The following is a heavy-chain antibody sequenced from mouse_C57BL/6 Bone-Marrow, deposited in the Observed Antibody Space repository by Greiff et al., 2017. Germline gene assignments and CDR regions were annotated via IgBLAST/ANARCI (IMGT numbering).Heavy chain of an antibody. CDR1: GYTFTSYW. Sequence: VQLQQSGTVLARPGASVKMSCKTSGYTFTSYWMHWVKQRPGQGLEWIGAIYPGNSDTSYNQKFKGKAKLTAVTSASTAYMELSSLTNEDSAVYYCARSDDYEYYFDYWGQGTTLTVSS. V-gene: IGHV1-5*01. J-gene: IGHJ2*01. D-gene: IGHD2-4*01. CDR3: ARSDDYEYYFDY. CDR2: IYPGNSDT.